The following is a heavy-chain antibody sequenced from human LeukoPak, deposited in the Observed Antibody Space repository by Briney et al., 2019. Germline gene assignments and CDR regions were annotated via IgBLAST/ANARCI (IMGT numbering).Heavy chain of an antibody. V-gene: IGHV3-21*06. J-gene: IGHJ3*02. CDR3: AREVAFDM. CDR1: GFTFSSYP. CDR2: ISSSSSYT. Sequence: PGGSLRLSCAASGFTFSSYPMNWVRQAPGKGLEWVSSISSSSSYTFYADSVKGRFTISRDNAKNSLYLQMNSLRAEDTAVYYCAREVAFDMWGQRTMVTVSS.